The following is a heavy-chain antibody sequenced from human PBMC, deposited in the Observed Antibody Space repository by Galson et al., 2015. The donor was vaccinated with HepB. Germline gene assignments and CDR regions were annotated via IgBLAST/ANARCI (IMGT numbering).Heavy chain of an antibody. D-gene: IGHD2-8*01. V-gene: IGHV3-74*01. CDR1: GFTFNKYW. CDR3: ARRMCNGLSCYLDS. J-gene: IGHJ4*02. CDR2: IDNDGTGT. Sequence: SLRLSCAASGFTFNKYWMHWVRHAPGKGLVWVSRIDNDGTGTDYGDSVKGRFTISRDNAKNTLYLVMSNLRADDAAVYFCARRMCNGLSCYLDSWGQGTRVSVSS.